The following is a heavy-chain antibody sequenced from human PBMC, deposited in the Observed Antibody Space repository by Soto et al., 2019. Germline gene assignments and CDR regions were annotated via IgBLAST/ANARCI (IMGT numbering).Heavy chain of an antibody. Sequence: GWALRLSCADSGFTFSNFWMSLVRQAPGMGLQWVASIKEDGSEKYYVDSVKGRFTISRDNAKNSLYLQMSSLRAEDTAVYYCARFRSLEPWRQVTLVTVSS. D-gene: IGHD3-10*01. J-gene: IGHJ5*02. V-gene: IGHV3-7*03. CDR1: GFTFSNFW. CDR3: ARFRSLEP. CDR2: IKEDGSEK.